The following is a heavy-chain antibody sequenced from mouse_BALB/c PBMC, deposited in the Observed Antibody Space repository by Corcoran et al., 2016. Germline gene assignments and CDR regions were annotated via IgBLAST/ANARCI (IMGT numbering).Heavy chain of an antibody. J-gene: IGHJ4*01. CDR1: WYTFTNYG. CDR2: INTYTGEP. V-gene: IGHV9-3-1*01. CDR3: AREPYAMDY. Sequence: QIQMVESGPELKKPGDTVKMSCKASWYTFTNYGMNWVKQAPGKGLKWMGWINTYTGEPTYADDFKGRFAFSLETSASTAYLQINNLKNDDTATYFCAREPYAMDYWGQGTSVTVSS.